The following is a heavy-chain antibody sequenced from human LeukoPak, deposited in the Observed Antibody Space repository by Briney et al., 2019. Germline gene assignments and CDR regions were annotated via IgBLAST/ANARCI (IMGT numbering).Heavy chain of an antibody. D-gene: IGHD3-22*01. CDR3: AREAVYYDSSGYYGAYNWFDP. V-gene: IGHV3-21*01. Sequence: GGSLRLSCAASGFTFSSYSMNWVRQAPGKGLEWVSSISSSSYIYYADSVKGRFTISRDNAKNSLYLQMNSLRAEDTAVYYCAREAVYYDSSGYYGAYNWFDPWGQGTLVTVSS. J-gene: IGHJ5*02. CDR1: GFTFSSYS. CDR2: ISSSSYI.